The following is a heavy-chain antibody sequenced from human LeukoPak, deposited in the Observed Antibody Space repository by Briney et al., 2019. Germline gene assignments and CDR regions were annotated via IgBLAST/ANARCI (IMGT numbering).Heavy chain of an antibody. V-gene: IGHV3-7*03. Sequence: GGSLRLSCAASGFTFSSYWMSWVRQAPGKGLERVVNIKQDGSEKYYVDSVKGRFTISRDNAKNSLYLQMSSLRAEDTAVYYCARESVTMVRGVIYYGMDVWGKGTTVTVSS. J-gene: IGHJ6*04. CDR2: IKQDGSEK. CDR3: ARESVTMVRGVIYYGMDV. CDR1: GFTFSSYW. D-gene: IGHD3-10*01.